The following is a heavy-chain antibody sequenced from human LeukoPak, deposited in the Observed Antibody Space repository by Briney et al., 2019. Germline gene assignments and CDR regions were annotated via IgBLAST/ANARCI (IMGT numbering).Heavy chain of an antibody. Sequence: PGASLRLSCVASGFTFSNYAMSWVRQAPGKGLEWVSAITGSGTNRYYADSLKGRFTTSRDNSKNTVFLQMNSLRHEDTATYYCVIWGDYDVLTGYYVPDYWGQGTLVTVAS. D-gene: IGHD3-9*01. CDR2: ITGSGTNR. V-gene: IGHV3-23*01. CDR1: GFTFSNYA. J-gene: IGHJ4*02. CDR3: VIWGDYDVLTGYYVPDY.